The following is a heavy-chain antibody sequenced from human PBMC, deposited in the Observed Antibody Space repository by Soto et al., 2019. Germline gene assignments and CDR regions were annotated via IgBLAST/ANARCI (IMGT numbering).Heavy chain of an antibody. Sequence: SETPSLTCTVSGGSISSSSYYWGWIRQPPGKGLEWIGSIYYSGSTYYNPSLKSRVTISVDTSKNQFSLKLSSVTAADTAVYYCARGTIFCSGGSCYSIHFDYWGQGTLVTVSS. CDR2: IYYSGST. D-gene: IGHD2-15*01. V-gene: IGHV4-39*01. CDR3: ARGTIFCSGGSCYSIHFDY. J-gene: IGHJ4*02. CDR1: GGSISSSSYY.